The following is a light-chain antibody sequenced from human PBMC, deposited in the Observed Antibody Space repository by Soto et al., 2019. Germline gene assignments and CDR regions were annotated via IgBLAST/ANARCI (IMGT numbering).Light chain of an antibody. CDR3: QKSGIT. V-gene: IGKV3-20*01. CDR2: SAS. J-gene: IGKJ5*01. Sequence: EIVLTQSPGTLSLSPGERATLSCRASQSVSGDYLAWYQQKPAQAPRLRIYSASSRATGIPDRFGASGYFTHFTLTISRLEPEDFAVYYCQKSGITFGQGTRLEIK. CDR1: QSVSGDY.